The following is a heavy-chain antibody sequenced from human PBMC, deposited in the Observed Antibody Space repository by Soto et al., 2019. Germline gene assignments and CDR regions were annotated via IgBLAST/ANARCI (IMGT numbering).Heavy chain of an antibody. CDR2: IYYNENT. CDR3: TRANLYSEY. Sequence: QVQLQESGPGLVKPSETMSLTCSVSGGSISNHYWSWIRQPPGKGLEWIGYIYYNENTNYNPSLKSRVTMSVDTSMNQISLKLTTVSAADTAVYYCTRANLYSEYCGQGILVTVS. CDR1: GGSISNHY. J-gene: IGHJ4*02. V-gene: IGHV4-59*11. D-gene: IGHD7-27*01.